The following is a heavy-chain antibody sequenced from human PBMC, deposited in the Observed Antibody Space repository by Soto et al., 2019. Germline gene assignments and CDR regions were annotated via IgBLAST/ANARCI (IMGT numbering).Heavy chain of an antibody. Sequence: SLRLSCAASGFTFSDYCMHWVRQAPGKALEWVAGSWYDGRNKYYADSVKGRFTISRDNSKNSAYLQMNSLRAADTAVYYYGRSIAVTPWWLDPWVQGTVVAVSS. CDR3: GRSIAVTPWWLDP. D-gene: IGHD2-8*02. J-gene: IGHJ5*02. V-gene: IGHV3-33*08. CDR1: GFTFSDYC. CDR2: SWYDGRNK.